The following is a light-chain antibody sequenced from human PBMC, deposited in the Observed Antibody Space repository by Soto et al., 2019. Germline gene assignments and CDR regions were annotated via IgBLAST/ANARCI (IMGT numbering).Light chain of an antibody. V-gene: IGKV2-24*01. CDR2: KVS. CDR1: QSLLHSDGKTY. J-gene: IGKJ4*01. CDR3: QQYAESPLT. Sequence: DIVMTQTPLSSPVTLGQAASISCRSSQSLLHSDGKTYLSWFQQRPGQPPRIXIYKVSDRFSGVLDRFSGSGAGTECTLTVTRLEPEDVAVDYCQQYAESPLTFGGGTKVDI.